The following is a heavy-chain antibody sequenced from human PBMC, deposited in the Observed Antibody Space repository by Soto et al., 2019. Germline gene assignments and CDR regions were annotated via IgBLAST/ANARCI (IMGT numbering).Heavy chain of an antibody. D-gene: IGHD3-10*01. CDR2: IYYSGST. CDR1: GGSISSGDYY. Sequence: PSETLSLTCTVSGGSISSGDYYWSWIRQPPGKGLEWIGYIYYSGSTNYNPSLKSRVTISVDTSKNQFSLKLNSMTAADTAVYYCAGHNYGSGSTYFDYWGQGTLVTVSS. V-gene: IGHV4-61*08. CDR3: AGHNYGSGSTYFDY. J-gene: IGHJ4*02.